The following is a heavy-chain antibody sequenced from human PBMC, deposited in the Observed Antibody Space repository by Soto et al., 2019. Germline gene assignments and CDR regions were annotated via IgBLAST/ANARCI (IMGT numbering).Heavy chain of an antibody. CDR1: GFTFSSYA. V-gene: IGHV3-30-3*01. D-gene: IGHD6-6*01. CDR2: ISYDGSNK. Sequence: GGSLRLSCAASGFTFSSYAMHWVRQAPGKGLEWVAVISYDGSNKYYADSVKGRFTISRDNSKNTLYLQMNSQRAEDTAVYYCARARPLALYSSIAAQNKNNYYYYGMDVWGQGTTVTVSS. J-gene: IGHJ6*02. CDR3: ARARPLALYSSIAAQNKNNYYYYGMDV.